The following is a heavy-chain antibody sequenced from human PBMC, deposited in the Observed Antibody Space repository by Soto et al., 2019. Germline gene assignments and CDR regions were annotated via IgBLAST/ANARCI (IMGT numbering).Heavy chain of an antibody. Sequence: DVQLLESGGALVQPGGSLRLSCAASGFTFSSYAMSWVRQAPGKGLEWVSLISASGGGTYYADSVKGRFTISRDNAKNTLYLQMNSLSAEDTAVFYCAKHMSNGSPDYWGQGTLVTVSS. CDR1: GFTFSSYA. J-gene: IGHJ4*02. D-gene: IGHD2-8*01. V-gene: IGHV3-23*01. CDR3: AKHMSNGSPDY. CDR2: ISASGGGT.